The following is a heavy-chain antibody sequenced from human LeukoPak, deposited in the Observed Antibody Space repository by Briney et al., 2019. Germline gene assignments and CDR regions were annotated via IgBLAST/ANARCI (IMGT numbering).Heavy chain of an antibody. J-gene: IGHJ4*02. Sequence: SGPALVKPTQTLTLTCTFSGFSLSTSGMCVSWIRQPPGKALEWLARIDWDDDKYYSTSLKTRLTISKDTSKNQVVLTMTNMDPVDTATFYCARTTPVSGSPGYFDYWGQGTLVTVSS. D-gene: IGHD1-26*01. V-gene: IGHV2-70*11. CDR1: GFSLSTSGMC. CDR3: ARTTPVSGSPGYFDY. CDR2: IDWDDDK.